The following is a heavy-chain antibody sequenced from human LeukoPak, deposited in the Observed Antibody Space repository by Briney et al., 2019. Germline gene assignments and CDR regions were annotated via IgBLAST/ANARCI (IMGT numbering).Heavy chain of an antibody. CDR2: ISGSGGST. CDR3: AKAHYDPERLDFQH. D-gene: IGHD4-17*01. V-gene: IGHV3-23*01. CDR1: GFTFSSYA. J-gene: IGHJ1*01. Sequence: TGGSLRLSCAASGFTFSSYAMSWVRQAPGKGLEWVSAISGSGGSTYYADSVKGRFTISRDNSENTLYLQMNSLRAEDTAVYYCAKAHYDPERLDFQHWGQGTLVTVSS.